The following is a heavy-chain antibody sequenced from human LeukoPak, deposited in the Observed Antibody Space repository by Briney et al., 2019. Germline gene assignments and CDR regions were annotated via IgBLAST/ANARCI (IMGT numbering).Heavy chain of an antibody. Sequence: SGGSLRLSCAASGFTFSSCGMHWVRQAPGKGLEWVAFIRYDGSNKYYAGSVKGRFTISRDNSKNTLYLQMNSLRAEDTAVYYCANLYVWGSYRYSMDVWGKGTTVTVSS. CDR1: GFTFSSCG. CDR2: IRYDGSNK. D-gene: IGHD3-16*02. CDR3: ANLYVWGSYRYSMDV. J-gene: IGHJ6*03. V-gene: IGHV3-30*02.